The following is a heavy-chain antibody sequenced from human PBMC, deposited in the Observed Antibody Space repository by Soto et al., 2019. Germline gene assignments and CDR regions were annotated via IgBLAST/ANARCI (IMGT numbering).Heavy chain of an antibody. Sequence: QVQLQQWGAGLLKPSETLSLTCAVYGGSFSGYYWSWIRQPPGKGLEWIGEINHSGSTNYNPSLKSRVTISVDTSKNQFSLKLSSVTAADTAVYYCARARGTIVGAATRYFDYWGQGTLVTVSS. CDR1: GGSFSGYY. D-gene: IGHD1-26*01. V-gene: IGHV4-34*01. CDR2: INHSGST. J-gene: IGHJ4*02. CDR3: ARARGTIVGAATRYFDY.